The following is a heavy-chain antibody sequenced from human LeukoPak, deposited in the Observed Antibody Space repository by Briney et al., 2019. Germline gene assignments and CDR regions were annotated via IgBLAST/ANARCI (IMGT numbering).Heavy chain of an antibody. CDR1: GYSFTSYW. CDR2: IYPGDSDT. CDR3: ARQKDFWSGYRGYYYYMDV. D-gene: IGHD3-3*01. Sequence: GESLKISCKGSGYSFTSYWIGWVRQMPGKGLEWMGIIYPGDSDTRYSPSFQGQVAISADKSISTAYLQWSSLKASDTAMYYCARQKDFWSGYRGYYYYMDVWGKGTTVTVSS. J-gene: IGHJ6*03. V-gene: IGHV5-51*01.